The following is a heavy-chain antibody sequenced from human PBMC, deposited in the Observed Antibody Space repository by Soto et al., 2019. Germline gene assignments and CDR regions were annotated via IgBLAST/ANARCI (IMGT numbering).Heavy chain of an antibody. D-gene: IGHD2-21*01. CDR2: IYYSGST. J-gene: IGHJ6*02. CDR1: GGSISSGDYY. CDR3: ARDAFYSVSRGPSSYYYYYGMDV. Sequence: SETLSLTCTVSGGSISSGDYYRSWIRQPPGTGLEWIGYIYYSGSTYYNPSLKSRVTISVDTSKNQFSLNLSAVTAADTAVYYCARDAFYSVSRGPSSYYYYYGMDVWGQGTTVTVSS. V-gene: IGHV4-30-4*01.